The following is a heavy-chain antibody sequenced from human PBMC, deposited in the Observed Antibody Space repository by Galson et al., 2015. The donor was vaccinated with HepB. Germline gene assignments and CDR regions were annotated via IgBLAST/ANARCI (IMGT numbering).Heavy chain of an antibody. CDR2: VHSSSLYS. CDR1: GFTFSDFY. D-gene: IGHD3-3*01. Sequence: SLRLSCAGSGFTFSDFYMNWTRQAPGKGLEWVSYVHSSSLYSNYGDSVKGRFTISRDNSRNTLYLQMDSLRIEDTAVYYCARFLRSAFTFDSWGHGTLVTVSS. CDR3: ARFLRSAFTFDS. J-gene: IGHJ4*01. V-gene: IGHV3-11*06.